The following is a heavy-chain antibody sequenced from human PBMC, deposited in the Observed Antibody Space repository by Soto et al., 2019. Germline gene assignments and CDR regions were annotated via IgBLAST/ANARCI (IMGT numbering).Heavy chain of an antibody. D-gene: IGHD2-15*01. CDR2: IYHSGST. J-gene: IGHJ4*02. V-gene: IGHV4-4*02. Sequence: TSETLSLTCAVSGGSISSSNWWSWVRQPPGKGLEWIGEIYHSGSTNYNPSLKSRVTISVDKSKNQFSLKLSSVTAADTAVYYCARVDCSGGSCYLAYWGQGTLVTVSS. CDR3: ARVDCSGGSCYLAY. CDR1: GGSISSSNW.